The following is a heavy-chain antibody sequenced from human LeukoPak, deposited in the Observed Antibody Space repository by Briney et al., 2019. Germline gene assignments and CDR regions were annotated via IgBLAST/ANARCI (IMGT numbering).Heavy chain of an antibody. Sequence: PGGSLRLSCAASGFTFNDYYMSWIRQAPGKGLEWLSYINIGGTNTHYADSVKGRFTISRDNAKKSLYLEVNNLRAEDTAVYYCATGGAGFDTWGQGVLVTASS. CDR1: GFTFNDYY. CDR2: INIGGTNT. CDR3: ATGGAGFDT. D-gene: IGHD5-12*01. V-gene: IGHV3-11*01. J-gene: IGHJ5*02.